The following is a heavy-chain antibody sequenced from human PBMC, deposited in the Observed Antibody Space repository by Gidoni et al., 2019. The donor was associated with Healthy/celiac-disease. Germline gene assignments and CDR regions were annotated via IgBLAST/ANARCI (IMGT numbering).Heavy chain of an antibody. CDR3: TKRAMSSDFDY. CDR1: GFTFSSYG. D-gene: IGHD1-26*01. CDR2: ISYDGSNK. V-gene: IGHV3-30*18. J-gene: IGHJ4*02. Sequence: QVQLVESGGGVVQPGRSLRLSCAASGFTFSSYGMHWVRQAPGKGLEWVAVISYDGSNKYYADSVKGRFTISRDNSKNTLYLQMNSLRAEDTAVYYCTKRAMSSDFDYWGQGTLVTVSS.